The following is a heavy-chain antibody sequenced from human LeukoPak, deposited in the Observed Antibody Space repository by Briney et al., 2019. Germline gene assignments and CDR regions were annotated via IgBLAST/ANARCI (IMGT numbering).Heavy chain of an antibody. CDR1: GYTLTRYY. V-gene: IGHV1-2*02. J-gene: IGHJ5*02. CDR2: INPNSGGT. CDR3: ARRVVSRFDP. Sequence: GSVKGSRKASGYTLTRYYMHWVRQAPGQRLEWMGWINPNSGGTNYAQKFQGRVTMTRDTSIGTAYMELSRLRSDDTAVYYCARRVVSRFDPWGQGTLVTVSS. D-gene: IGHD3-3*01.